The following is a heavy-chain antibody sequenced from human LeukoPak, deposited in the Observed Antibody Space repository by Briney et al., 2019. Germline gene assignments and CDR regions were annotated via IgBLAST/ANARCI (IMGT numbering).Heavy chain of an antibody. CDR1: GFTFDDYA. CDR3: AKDPATTVVTPTFDY. J-gene: IGHJ4*02. Sequence: PGGSLRLSCAASGFTFDDYAMPWVRQAPGKGLEWVSGISWNSGSIGYADSVKGRFTISRDNAKNSLYLQMNSLRAEDTALYYCAKDPATTVVTPTFDYWGQGTLVTVSS. D-gene: IGHD4-23*01. CDR2: ISWNSGSI. V-gene: IGHV3-9*01.